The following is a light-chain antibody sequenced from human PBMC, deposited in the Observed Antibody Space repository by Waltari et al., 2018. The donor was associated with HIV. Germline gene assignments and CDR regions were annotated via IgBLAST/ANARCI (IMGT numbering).Light chain of an antibody. Sequence: SYVLTQPPSVSVAPGQTARITCGGNNIGSKSVHWYQQKPGQAPVLVVYDDSDRPPGIPERFSGSNSGNTATLTSSRVEAGDEADYYCQVWDSSSDHPGVFGGGTKLTVL. CDR2: DDS. V-gene: IGLV3-21*02. CDR3: QVWDSSSDHPGV. J-gene: IGLJ2*01. CDR1: NIGSKS.